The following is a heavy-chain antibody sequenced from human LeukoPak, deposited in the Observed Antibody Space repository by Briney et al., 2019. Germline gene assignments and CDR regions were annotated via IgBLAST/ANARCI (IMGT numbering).Heavy chain of an antibody. CDR2: IKGDGSLI. Sequence: GGSLRLSCSTSGFTFSTYWMSWVRQTPEKGLEWVANIKGDGSLINYADSVKGRFTISRDNAKNSLSLQMNSLTADDTGVYYCAREGLPYSRDYWGQGTLVTVSS. CDR3: AREGLPYSRDY. D-gene: IGHD4-11*01. J-gene: IGHJ4*02. V-gene: IGHV3-7*01. CDR1: GFTFSTYW.